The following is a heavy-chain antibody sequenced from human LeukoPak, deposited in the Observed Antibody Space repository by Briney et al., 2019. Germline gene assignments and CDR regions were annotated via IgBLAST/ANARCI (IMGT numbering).Heavy chain of an antibody. V-gene: IGHV3-30*02. CDR1: GFTFSSYG. D-gene: IGHD5-24*01. CDR2: IRYDGSNK. Sequence: GGSLRLSCAASGFTFSSYGMHWVRQAPGKGLEWVAFIRYDGSNKYYADSVKGRFTISRDNAKNSLYLQMNSLRAEDTAVYYCATLRDGYNPFDYWGQGTLVTVSS. CDR3: ATLRDGYNPFDY. J-gene: IGHJ4*02.